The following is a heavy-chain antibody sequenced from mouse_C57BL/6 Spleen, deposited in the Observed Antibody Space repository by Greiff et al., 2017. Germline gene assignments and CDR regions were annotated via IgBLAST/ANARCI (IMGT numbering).Heavy chain of an antibody. CDR1: GYTFTSYW. CDR2: IHPNSGST. Sequence: QVQLKQPGAELVKPGASVKLSCKASGYTFTSYWMHWVKQRPGQGLEWIGMIHPNSGSTNYNEKFKSKATLTVDKSSSTAYMQLSSLTSEDSAVXYCATSTGTNYFDYWGQGTTLTVSS. J-gene: IGHJ2*01. CDR3: ATSTGTNYFDY. V-gene: IGHV1-64*01. D-gene: IGHD4-1*02.